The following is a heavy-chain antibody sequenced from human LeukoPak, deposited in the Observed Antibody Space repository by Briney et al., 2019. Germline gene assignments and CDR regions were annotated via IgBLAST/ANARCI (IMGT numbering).Heavy chain of an antibody. J-gene: IGHJ4*02. V-gene: IGHV4-34*01. CDR1: GGSFSGYY. D-gene: IGHD2-2*02. CDR2: INHSGST. Sequence: SETLSLTCAVYGGSFSGYYWSWIRQPPGKGLEWIGEINHSGSTNYNPSLKSRVTISVDTSKNQFSLKLSSVTAADTAVYYCARIVDCSSTCCYIPFDYWGQGTLVTVSS. CDR3: ARIVDCSSTCCYIPFDY.